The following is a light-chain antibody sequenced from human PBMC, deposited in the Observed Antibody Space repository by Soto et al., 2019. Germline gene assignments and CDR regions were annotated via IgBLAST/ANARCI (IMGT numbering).Light chain of an antibody. Sequence: EIVLTQSPGTLSLSPGERATLSCRASQSVSSCYLAWYQQRPGQAPRLLIYAASSRATGIPDRFSGSGSGTDFTLTISSLEPEDFAVYYCQQYGNSAWTFGQGTKVEIK. J-gene: IGKJ1*01. CDR3: QQYGNSAWT. V-gene: IGKV3-20*01. CDR2: AAS. CDR1: QSVSSCY.